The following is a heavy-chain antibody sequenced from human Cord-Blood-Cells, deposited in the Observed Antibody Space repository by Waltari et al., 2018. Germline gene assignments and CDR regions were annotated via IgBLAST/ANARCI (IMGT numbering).Heavy chain of an antibody. CDR3: AREGVSQYYFDY. J-gene: IGHJ4*02. V-gene: IGHV4-34*01. CDR1: GGPFSGSY. CDR2: INHSGST. Sequence: VRLPQWGSGLLKPSDTLSLTFAVYGGPFSGSYWSWLRQPPGKGLEWFGEINHSGSTNYNPSLKSRVTISVDTSKNQFSLKLSSVTAADTAVYYCAREGVSQYYFDYWGQGTLVTVSS.